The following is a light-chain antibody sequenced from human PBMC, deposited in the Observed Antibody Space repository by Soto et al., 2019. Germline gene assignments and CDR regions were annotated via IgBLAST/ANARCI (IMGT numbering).Light chain of an antibody. Sequence: EIVLTQSPATLSLSPGERATLSCRASQSVSSYLAWYQQKPGQAPRLLIYDASNRATGIPARFSGSGSGTDFTLTISSLEPEDFAVYYCQQYYSTPPVTFGPGTKVDIK. CDR1: QSVSSY. CDR3: QQYYSTPPVT. J-gene: IGKJ3*01. CDR2: DAS. V-gene: IGKV3-11*01.